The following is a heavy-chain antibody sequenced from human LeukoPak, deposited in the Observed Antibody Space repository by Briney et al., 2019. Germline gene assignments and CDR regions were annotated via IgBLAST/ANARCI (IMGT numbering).Heavy chain of an antibody. D-gene: IGHD6-6*01. CDR2: ISSSGSTI. Sequence: TGGSLRLSCEASGFTFSAYAMTWVRQAPGKGLEWVSYISSSGSTIYYADSVKGRFTISRDNAKNSLYLQMNSLRAEDTAVYYCARSGQLVAPNFDYWGQGTLVTVSS. CDR3: ARSGQLVAPNFDY. CDR1: GFTFSAYA. V-gene: IGHV3-48*03. J-gene: IGHJ4*02.